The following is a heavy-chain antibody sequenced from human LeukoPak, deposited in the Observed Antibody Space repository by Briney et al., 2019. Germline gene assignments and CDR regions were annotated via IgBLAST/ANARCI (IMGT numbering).Heavy chain of an antibody. CDR1: GYTFTGYY. D-gene: IGHD3-9*01. Sequence: ASVKVSCKASGYTFTGYYMHWVRQAPGQGLEWMGWINPNSGGTNYAQKFQGWVTMTRDTSISTAYMELSRLKSDDTAVYYCARERYDILTGPGAIDIWGQGTMVTVSS. J-gene: IGHJ3*02. V-gene: IGHV1-2*04. CDR2: INPNSGGT. CDR3: ARERYDILTGPGAIDI.